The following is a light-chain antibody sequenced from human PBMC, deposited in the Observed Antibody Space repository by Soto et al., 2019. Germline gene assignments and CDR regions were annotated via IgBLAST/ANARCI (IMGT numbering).Light chain of an antibody. Sequence: QSVLTQPPSASGTPGQMVTISCSGSGSNIGSNAVNWYQQLPGTAPKLLIYTNNQRPSGVPDRFSGSKSGTSGSLAISGLQSEDEADYYCAAWDDSLSGYVFGTGTKVTVL. V-gene: IGLV1-44*01. CDR1: GSNIGSNA. CDR2: TNN. J-gene: IGLJ1*01. CDR3: AAWDDSLSGYV.